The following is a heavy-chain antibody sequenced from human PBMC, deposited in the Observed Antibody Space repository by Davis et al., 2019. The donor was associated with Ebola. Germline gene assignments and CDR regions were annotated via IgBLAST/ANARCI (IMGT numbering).Heavy chain of an antibody. D-gene: IGHD5-18*01. CDR3: ARRIGHSYGKGDY. J-gene: IGHJ4*02. CDR2: IIPIFDTA. Sequence: AASVKVSCKASGGTFSNYAINWVRQDPGQGLEWMGGIIPIFDTANYAKKFQGRVTMTRNTSISTAYMELSSLRSEDTAVYYCARRIGHSYGKGDYWGQGTLVTVSS. V-gene: IGHV1-69*05. CDR1: GGTFSNYA.